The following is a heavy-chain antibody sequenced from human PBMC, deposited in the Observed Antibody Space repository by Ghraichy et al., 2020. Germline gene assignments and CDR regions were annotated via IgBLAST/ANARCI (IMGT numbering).Heavy chain of an antibody. CDR1: GFTFSGYA. J-gene: IGHJ4*02. D-gene: IGHD2/OR15-2a*01. V-gene: IGHV3-23*01. CDR3: AKETDPLTKYFFDN. CDR2: ISGSGGTT. Sequence: GGSLRLSCAASGFTFSGYALSWVRQAPGKGLEWVSIISGSGGTTYYADSVRGRFTISRDNSKNTLYLQMNSLRADDTAVYYCAKETDPLTKYFFDNWGQGTLVTVSS.